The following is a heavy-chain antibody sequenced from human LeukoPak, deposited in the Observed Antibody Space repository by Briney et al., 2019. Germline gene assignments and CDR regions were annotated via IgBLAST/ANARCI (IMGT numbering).Heavy chain of an antibody. CDR3: ARVGVGAYERYFQH. J-gene: IGHJ1*01. D-gene: IGHD1-26*01. CDR1: GGSISSGNYY. V-gene: IGHV4-61*02. CDR2: IYTSGST. Sequence: PSQTLSLTCTVSGGSISSGNYYWSWIRQPAGKGLEWIGRIYTSGSTNYNPSLKSRVTISVDTSKNQFSLKLSSVTAADTAVYYCARVGVGAYERYFQHWGQGTLVTVSS.